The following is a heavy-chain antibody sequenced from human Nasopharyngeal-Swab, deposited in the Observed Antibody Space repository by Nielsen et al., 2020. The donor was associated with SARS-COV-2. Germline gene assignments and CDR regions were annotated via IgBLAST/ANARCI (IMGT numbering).Heavy chain of an antibody. CDR3: ARDPSSSWLYDAFDI. CDR1: GFTFSSYA. V-gene: IGHV3-30-3*01. Sequence: GGSLRLSCAASGFTFSSYAMHWVRQAPGKGLEWVAVISYDGSNKYYADSVKGRFTISRDNSKNTLYLQMNSLRAEDTAVYYCARDPSSSWLYDAFDIWGQGTMVTVS. J-gene: IGHJ3*02. CDR2: ISYDGSNK. D-gene: IGHD6-13*01.